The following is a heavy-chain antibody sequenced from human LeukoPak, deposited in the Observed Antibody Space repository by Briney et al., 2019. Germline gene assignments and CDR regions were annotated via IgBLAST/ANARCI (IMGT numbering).Heavy chain of an antibody. CDR3: ARGYSSSWDDY. CDR2: IIPILGIA. Sequence: SVKVSCKASGGTFSSYAISWVRQAPGQGLEWMGRIIPILGIANYAQKFQGRVTITADKSTSTAYMELSSLRSEDTAGYYCARGYSSSWDDYWGQGTLVTVSS. J-gene: IGHJ4*02. D-gene: IGHD6-13*01. CDR1: GGTFSSYA. V-gene: IGHV1-69*04.